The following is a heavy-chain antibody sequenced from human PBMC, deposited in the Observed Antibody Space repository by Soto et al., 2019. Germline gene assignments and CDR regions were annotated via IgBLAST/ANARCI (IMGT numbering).Heavy chain of an antibody. J-gene: IGHJ3*02. CDR3: AKDLLERRAFDI. V-gene: IGHV3-23*01. Sequence: GGSLRLSCAASGFTFSSYAMSWVRQAPGKGLEWVSAISGSGGSTYYADSVKGRFTISRDNSKNTLYLQMNSLSAEDTAVYYCAKDLLERRAFDIWGQGTMVTVSS. CDR2: ISGSGGST. D-gene: IGHD1-1*01. CDR1: GFTFSSYA.